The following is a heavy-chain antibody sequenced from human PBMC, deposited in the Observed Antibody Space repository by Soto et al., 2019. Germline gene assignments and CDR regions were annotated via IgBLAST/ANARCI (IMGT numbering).Heavy chain of an antibody. Sequence: QVQLVQSGAEVKKPGASVTVSCKASGYRFSDYYLHWVRQAPGQGPEWMGWMNPNSGDTKYAQKFKGRVTMTRDTSVRTAFMELNWLKSDDTAVYYCARESGGATATVDYYDCYMDVWGIGTKVTVSS. D-gene: IGHD5-12*01. CDR3: ARESGGATATVDYYDCYMDV. J-gene: IGHJ6*03. CDR2: MNPNSGDT. CDR1: GYRFSDYY. V-gene: IGHV1-2*02.